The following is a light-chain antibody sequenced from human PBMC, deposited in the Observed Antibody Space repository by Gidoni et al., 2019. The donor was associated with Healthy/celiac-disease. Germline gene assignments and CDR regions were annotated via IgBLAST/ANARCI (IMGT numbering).Light chain of an antibody. Sequence: DIQLTQSPSFLSASVGDRVTITCRASQDIDSYLAWYQQKPGEAPKLLIYDASTLQSAVPSRFSGSGSGTDFTLTISSLQPEDSATYYCQQLDQYGFTFXPXTEVXIK. CDR3: QQLDQYGFT. CDR1: QDIDSY. J-gene: IGKJ3*01. V-gene: IGKV1-9*01. CDR2: DAS.